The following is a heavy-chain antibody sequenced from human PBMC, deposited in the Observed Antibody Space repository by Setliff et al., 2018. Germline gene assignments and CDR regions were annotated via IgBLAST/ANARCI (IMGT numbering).Heavy chain of an antibody. CDR2: INQSGTT. D-gene: IGHD1-26*01. CDR3: ARVRYSGSYGYYYYYMDV. Sequence: LRRPLSLTCAVSGDSISNDYWWSWVRQPPERELEWIGEINQSGTTNYNPPLKGRATISVDNSKNQFSLNLNSVTVADTAVYFCARVRYSGSYGYYYYYMDVWGKGTTVTVSS. CDR1: GDSISNDYW. V-gene: IGHV4-4*02. J-gene: IGHJ6*03.